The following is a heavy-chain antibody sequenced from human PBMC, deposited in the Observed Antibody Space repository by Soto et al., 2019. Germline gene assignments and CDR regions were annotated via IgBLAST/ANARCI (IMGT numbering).Heavy chain of an antibody. V-gene: IGHV3-23*01. Sequence: EVQLLESGGGLVQPGGSLSLSCETSGFSFNTYAMTWVRQAPGMGLEWVAVINYSGRTTFHAQSVKGRFTISRDNSRNAVFLQMDSLIAEDTAVSYCVKQSVSGKTYYYRMEVWGLGTTVIVSS. D-gene: IGHD1-26*01. CDR2: INYSGRTT. J-gene: IGHJ6*02. CDR1: GFSFNTYA. CDR3: VKQSVSGKTYYYRMEV.